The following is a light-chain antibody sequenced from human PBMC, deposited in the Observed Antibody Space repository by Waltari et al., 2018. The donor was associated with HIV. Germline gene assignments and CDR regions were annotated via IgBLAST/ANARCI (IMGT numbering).Light chain of an antibody. V-gene: IGLV2-8*01. CDR3: SSYAGSSIVV. CDR1: SSDVGGYNL. CDR2: EVS. J-gene: IGLJ2*01. Sequence: QSALTQPPSASGSPGQSVTISCTGTSSDVGGYNLVSWYQQHPGKAPKLMIYEVSKRPSGVPDRFSGSKSGNTASLTVSGLQAEDEADYYCSSYAGSSIVVFGGGTNLTVL.